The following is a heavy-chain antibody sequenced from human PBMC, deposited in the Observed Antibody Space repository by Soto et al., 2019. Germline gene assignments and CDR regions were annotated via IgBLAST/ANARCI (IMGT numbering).Heavy chain of an antibody. CDR1: CGPLNRGCYY. CDR2: IYYSGST. J-gene: IGHJ5*02. Sequence: QVQLQEAGPRLVKPSKNLSPPWTFPCGPLNRGCYYLGWIPQHPGKGLEWLGYIYYSGSTYYNPSLKSRVTISVDTSKNQFSLKLSSVTAADTAVYYCARSVFPWGQGTLVTVSS. CDR3: ARSVFP. V-gene: IGHV4-31*02.